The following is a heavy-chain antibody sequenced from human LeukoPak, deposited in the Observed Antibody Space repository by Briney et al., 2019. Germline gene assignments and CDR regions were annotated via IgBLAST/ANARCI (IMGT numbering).Heavy chain of an antibody. CDR2: INPNSGGT. D-gene: IGHD2/OR15-2a*01. V-gene: IGHV1-2*02. CDR1: GYTFTGYY. CDR3: ARVRGKEYSIPDY. Sequence: ASVKVSCKASGYTFTGYYMHWVRQAPGQGLEWMGWINPNSGGTNYAQKLQGRVTMTTDTSTSTAYMELRSLRSDDTAVYYCARVRGKEYSIPDYWGQGTLVTVSS. J-gene: IGHJ4*02.